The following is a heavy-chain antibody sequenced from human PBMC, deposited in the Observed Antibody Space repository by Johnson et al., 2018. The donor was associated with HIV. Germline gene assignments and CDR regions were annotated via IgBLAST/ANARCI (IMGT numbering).Heavy chain of an antibody. CDR2: IKSRSDGGAT. CDR1: GFTFRNAW. CDR3: TTDGLWFGGPSFDI. D-gene: IGHD3-10*01. V-gene: IGHV3-15*01. Sequence: VQLMESGGGLIKPGGSLRLSCAASGFTFRNAWMSWVRQAPGRGLEWVGRIKSRSDGGATDHAAPVKGRFTISRDDSKNTLYLQMNSLKVEDTAVYYCTTDGLWFGGPSFDIWGQGTVVTVSS. J-gene: IGHJ3*02.